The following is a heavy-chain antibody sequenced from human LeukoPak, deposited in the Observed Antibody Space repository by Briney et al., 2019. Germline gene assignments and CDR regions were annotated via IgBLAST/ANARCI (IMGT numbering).Heavy chain of an antibody. CDR1: GGTFSSYA. V-gene: IGHV1-69*01. CDR3: ARVDTAMADYYGMAV. Sequence: SVKVSCKASGGTFSSYAISWVRQAPGQGLEWMGGIIPIFGTANYAQKFQGRVTITADESTSTAYMELSSLRSEDTAVYYCARVDTAMADYYGMAVWGQGTTVTVSS. CDR2: IIPIFGTA. D-gene: IGHD5-18*01. J-gene: IGHJ6*02.